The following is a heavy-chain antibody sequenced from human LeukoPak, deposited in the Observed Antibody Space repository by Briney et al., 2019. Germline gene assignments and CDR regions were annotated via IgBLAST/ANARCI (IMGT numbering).Heavy chain of an antibody. Sequence: PSETLPLTCTVSGGSNSSSSYYWGWIRQPPGKGLEWIGSIYHSGSTYYNPSLKSRVTISVDTSKNQFSLKLSSVTAADTAVYYCARRRIAAAAIFDYWGQGTLVTVSS. CDR2: IYHSGST. V-gene: IGHV4-39*01. CDR1: GGSNSSSSYY. D-gene: IGHD6-13*01. CDR3: ARRRIAAAAIFDY. J-gene: IGHJ4*02.